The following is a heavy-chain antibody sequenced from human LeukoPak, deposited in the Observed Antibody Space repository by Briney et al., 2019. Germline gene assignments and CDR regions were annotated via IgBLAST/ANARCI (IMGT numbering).Heavy chain of an antibody. J-gene: IGHJ4*02. Sequence: SETLSLTCAVYGGSFSGYYWSWIRQPPGKGLEWIGEINHSGSTNYNPSLKSRVTISVDTSKNQFSLKLSSMTAADTAVYYCARVGSGWYPTRDYWGQGTLVTVSS. CDR3: ARVGSGWYPTRDY. D-gene: IGHD6-19*01. V-gene: IGHV4-34*01. CDR1: GGSFSGYY. CDR2: INHSGST.